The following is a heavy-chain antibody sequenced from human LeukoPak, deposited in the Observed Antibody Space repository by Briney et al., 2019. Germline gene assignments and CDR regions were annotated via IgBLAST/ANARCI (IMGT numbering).Heavy chain of an antibody. V-gene: IGHV1-18*01. CDR3: ATESIVATRGYYYYGMDV. J-gene: IGHJ6*02. CDR2: ISAYNGNT. D-gene: IGHD5-12*01. Sequence: ASVKVSCKASGYTFTSYGISWARQAPGQGLEWMGWISAYNGNTNYAQKLQGRVTMTEDTSTDTAYMELSSLRSEDTAVYYCATESIVATRGYYYYGMDVWGQGTTVTVSS. CDR1: GYTFTSYG.